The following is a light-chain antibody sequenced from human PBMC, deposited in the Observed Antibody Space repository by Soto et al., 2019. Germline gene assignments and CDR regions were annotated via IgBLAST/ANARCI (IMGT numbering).Light chain of an antibody. CDR3: QHRMNWPLT. CDR1: QAISSN. Sequence: EIVMTQSPATLSVSRGERATLSCRANQAISSNLAWYQQKPGQAPRLLIYGASTRATGIPDRFSGSGSGTEFTLTISSLQSEDFAVYYCQHRMNWPLTFGQGTRLEIK. V-gene: IGKV3-15*01. J-gene: IGKJ5*01. CDR2: GAS.